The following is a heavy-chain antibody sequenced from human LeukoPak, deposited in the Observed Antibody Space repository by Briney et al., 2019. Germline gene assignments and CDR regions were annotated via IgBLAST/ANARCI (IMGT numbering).Heavy chain of an antibody. J-gene: IGHJ5*02. CDR1: GFTFSNYA. Sequence: PGGSLRLFCAASGFTFSNYAVSWVRQAPGKGLEWVSGTSGSGAKTYYADSVKGRFTISRDNSRNTLYIQMNSLRVEDTAVYYCSKDPVPHGNGLYWFDPWGQGTLVTVSS. V-gene: IGHV3-23*01. D-gene: IGHD1-14*01. CDR3: SKDPVPHGNGLYWFDP. CDR2: TSGSGAKT.